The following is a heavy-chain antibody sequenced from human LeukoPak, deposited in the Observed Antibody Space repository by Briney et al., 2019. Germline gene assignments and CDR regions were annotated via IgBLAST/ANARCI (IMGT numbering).Heavy chain of an antibody. CDR3: ARDPFFDY. CDR2: ISSNGGST. Sequence: GGSLRLYCAASGFTFSSYAMHWVRQAPGKGLEYVSAISSNGGSTYYANSVKGRFTISRDNSKNTLYLQMGSLRAEDMAVYYCARDPFFDYWGQGTLVTVSS. J-gene: IGHJ4*02. CDR1: GFTFSSYA. V-gene: IGHV3-64*01.